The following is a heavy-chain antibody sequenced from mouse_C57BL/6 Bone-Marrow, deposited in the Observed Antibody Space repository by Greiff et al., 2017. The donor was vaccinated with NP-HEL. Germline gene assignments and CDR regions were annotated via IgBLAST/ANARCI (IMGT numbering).Heavy chain of an antibody. V-gene: IGHV1-63*01. CDR3: ARWDGNFDY. J-gene: IGHJ2*01. D-gene: IGHD2-1*01. Sequence: QVHVKQSGAELVRPGTSVKMSCKASGYTFTNYWIGWAKQRPGHGLEWIGDIYPGGGYTNYNEKFKGKATLTADKSSSTAYMQFSSLTSEDSAIYYCARWDGNFDYWGQGTTLTVSS. CDR1: GYTFTNYW. CDR2: IYPGGGYT.